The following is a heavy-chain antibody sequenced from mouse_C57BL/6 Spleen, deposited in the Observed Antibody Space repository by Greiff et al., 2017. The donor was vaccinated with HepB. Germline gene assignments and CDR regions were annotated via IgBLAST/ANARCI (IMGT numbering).Heavy chain of an antibody. V-gene: IGHV1-82*01. CDR3: ARDEGSWFAY. Sequence: VKLMESGPELVKPGASVKISCKASGYAFSSSWMNWVKQRPGKGLEWIGRIYPGDGDTNYNGKFKGKATLTADKSSSTAYMQLSSLTSEDSAVYFCARDEGSWFAYWGQGTLVTVSA. CDR1: GYAFSSSW. CDR2: IYPGDGDT. J-gene: IGHJ3*01.